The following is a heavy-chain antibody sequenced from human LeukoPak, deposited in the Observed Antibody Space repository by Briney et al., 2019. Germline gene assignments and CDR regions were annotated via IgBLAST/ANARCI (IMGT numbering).Heavy chain of an antibody. CDR2: IKQDGGEK. J-gene: IGHJ4*02. Sequence: QPGRSLRLSCATSGFTFSSYWMSWVRQAPGKGLEWVANIKQDGGEKNYVDSVKGRFTISRDNAQNSLYLQMSSLRAEDTAVYYCARALRYSSGWFDYWGQGTLVTVSS. CDR1: GFTFSSYW. D-gene: IGHD6-19*01. CDR3: ARALRYSSGWFDY. V-gene: IGHV3-7*05.